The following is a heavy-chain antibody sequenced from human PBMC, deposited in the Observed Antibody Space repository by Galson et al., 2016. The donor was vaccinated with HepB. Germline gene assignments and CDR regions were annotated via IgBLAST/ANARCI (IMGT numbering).Heavy chain of an antibody. Sequence: ETLSLTCTVSGGSISSGSYQWGWIRQPPGKGLEWIGSIYKSGSTFYNPSLKSRLTISVDASKKQFSLTLRSVTAADTAVYYCATKYISGTSYAFDIWGQGTMVIVSS. CDR1: GGSISSGSYQ. J-gene: IGHJ3*02. D-gene: IGHD3-10*01. CDR2: IYKSGST. V-gene: IGHV4-39*01. CDR3: ATKYISGTSYAFDI.